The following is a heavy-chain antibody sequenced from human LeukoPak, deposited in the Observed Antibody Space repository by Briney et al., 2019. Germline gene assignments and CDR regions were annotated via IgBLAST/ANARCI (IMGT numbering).Heavy chain of an antibody. CDR2: VYTSGST. CDR3: ARLITGTTTAFDI. D-gene: IGHD1-7*01. Sequence: SETLSLTCTVSGGSISGYYWSWIRQPAGKGLEWIGRVYTSGSTHYNPSLKSRVTMSVDTSKNQFSLRLSSVTAADTAVYYCARLITGTTTAFDIWGQGTMVTVSS. V-gene: IGHV4-4*07. J-gene: IGHJ3*02. CDR1: GGSISGYY.